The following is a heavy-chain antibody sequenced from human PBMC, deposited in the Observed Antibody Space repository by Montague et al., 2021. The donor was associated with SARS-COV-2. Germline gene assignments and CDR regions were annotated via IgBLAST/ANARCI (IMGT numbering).Heavy chain of an antibody. CDR1: GFYFNSYG. V-gene: IGHV3-33*08. Sequence: SLRLSCATSGFYFNSYGMHWVRQAPGKGLEWVAVIWFDGSKKYYVVSVKGRFTISRDKSKNMLYLQMNSLRAEDTAIYFCVRDYGDYGEEFLDYWGQGTPVTVSS. D-gene: IGHD4-17*01. J-gene: IGHJ4*02. CDR3: VRDYGDYGEEFLDY. CDR2: IWFDGSKK.